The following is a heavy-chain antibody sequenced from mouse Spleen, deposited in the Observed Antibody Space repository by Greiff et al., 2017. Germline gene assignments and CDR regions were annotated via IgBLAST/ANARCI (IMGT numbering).Heavy chain of an antibody. CDR1: GYSFTDYN. CDR3: ARGDSSGYVRDYAMDY. CDR2: INPNYGTT. Sequence: VQLKESGPELVKPGASVKISCKASGYSFTDYNMNWVKQSNGKSLEWIGVINPNYGTTSYNQKFKGKATLTVDQSSSTAYMQLNSLTSEDSAVYYCARGDSSGYVRDYAMDYWGQGTSVTVSS. D-gene: IGHD3-2*02. J-gene: IGHJ4*01. V-gene: IGHV1-39*01.